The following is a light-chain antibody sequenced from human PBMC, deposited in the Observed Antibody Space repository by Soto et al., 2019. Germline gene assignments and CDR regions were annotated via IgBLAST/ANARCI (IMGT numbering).Light chain of an antibody. Sequence: QSVLTQPPSASGTPGQRVTISCSGSDSNIGRNAVDWYQQLPGTAPKLLIYSNNQRPSGVPDRFSASKSATSASLAISGLQSDDEADYYCAAWDVRLSGVLFGGGTKVTVL. CDR1: DSNIGRNA. J-gene: IGLJ2*01. CDR3: AAWDVRLSGVL. V-gene: IGLV1-44*01. CDR2: SNN.